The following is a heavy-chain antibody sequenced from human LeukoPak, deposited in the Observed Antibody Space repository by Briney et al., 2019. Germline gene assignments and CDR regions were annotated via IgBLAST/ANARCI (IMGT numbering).Heavy chain of an antibody. D-gene: IGHD3-10*01. V-gene: IGHV4-4*02. Sequence: SETLSLTCAVSGGSISSSNWWSWIRQPPGKGLEWIGEINHSGSTNYNPSLKSRVTISVDTSKNQFSLKLSSVTAADTAVYYCASQSMVRGVTKFDYWGQGTLVTVSS. CDR1: GGSISSSNW. CDR3: ASQSMVRGVTKFDY. CDR2: INHSGST. J-gene: IGHJ4*02.